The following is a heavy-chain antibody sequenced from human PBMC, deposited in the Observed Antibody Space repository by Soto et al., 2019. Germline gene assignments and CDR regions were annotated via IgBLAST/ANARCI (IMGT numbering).Heavy chain of an antibody. V-gene: IGHV3-74*01. Sequence: GGSLRLSCAASGFAFSSYWMHWVRQAPGKGLVWVSRIYSDGTSTCYADSVKGRFTISRDKAKNTLYLQMNSLRAEDTAVYYCARGTSTSLDQWGQGTLVTVSS. CDR1: GFAFSSYW. J-gene: IGHJ4*02. D-gene: IGHD2-2*01. CDR2: IYSDGTST. CDR3: ARGTSTSLDQ.